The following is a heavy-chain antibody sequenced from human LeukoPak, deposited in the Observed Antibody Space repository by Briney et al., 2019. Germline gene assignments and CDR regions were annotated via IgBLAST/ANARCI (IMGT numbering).Heavy chain of an antibody. J-gene: IGHJ4*02. CDR2: INHSGST. CDR3: VRSVRRGFNFDN. D-gene: IGHD5-12*01. V-gene: IGHV4-34*01. Sequence: PSETLSLTCTASGGSISPLYWSWIRQPPGKGLEWIGEINHSGSTNYNPSLKSRVTISVDTSKNQFSLKLRSVTAADTAVYYCVRSVRRGFNFDNWGQGTLVIVSS. CDR1: GGSISPLY.